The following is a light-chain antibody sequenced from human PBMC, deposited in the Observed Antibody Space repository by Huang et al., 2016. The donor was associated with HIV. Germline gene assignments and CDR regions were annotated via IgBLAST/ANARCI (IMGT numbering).Light chain of an antibody. CDR3: QQRSTWPLT. V-gene: IGKV3-11*02. CDR2: DSF. J-gene: IGKJ4*01. Sequence: EIVLTQSPAILSLSPGERATLSCRASQSVNTYVAWYQQTPGQTPRLLIYDSFNRATDIPARFSVSGSGRDFTLTISSLEPEDFVIYYCQQRSTWPLTFGGGTKIEIK. CDR1: QSVNTY.